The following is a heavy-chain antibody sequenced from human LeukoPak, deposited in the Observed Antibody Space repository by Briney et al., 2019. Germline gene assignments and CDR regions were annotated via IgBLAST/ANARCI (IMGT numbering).Heavy chain of an antibody. CDR3: ASQQIELGHYFDY. D-gene: IGHD1-7*01. Sequence: SETLSLTCAVYGGSFSGYYWSWIRQPPGKGLEWIGEINHSGSTNYNPSLKSRVTISVDTSKNQFSLKLSSVTAADTAVYYCASQQIELGHYFDYWGRGTLVTVSS. CDR2: INHSGST. V-gene: IGHV4-34*01. J-gene: IGHJ4*02. CDR1: GGSFSGYY.